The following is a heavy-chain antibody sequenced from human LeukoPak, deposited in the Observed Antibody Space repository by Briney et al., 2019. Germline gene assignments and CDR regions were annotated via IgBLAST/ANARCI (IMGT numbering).Heavy chain of an antibody. D-gene: IGHD3-10*01. CDR2: ISGSGGST. J-gene: IGHJ4*02. CDR1: GFTFSNYL. CDR3: AKGPEVWLGELAGLDY. Sequence: PGGSLRLSCAASGFTFSNYLMHWVRQAPGKGLEWVSAISGSGGSTYYAGSVKGRFTISRDNSKNTLYLQMNSLRAEDTAVYYCAKGPEVWLGELAGLDYWGQGTLVTVSS. V-gene: IGHV3-23*01.